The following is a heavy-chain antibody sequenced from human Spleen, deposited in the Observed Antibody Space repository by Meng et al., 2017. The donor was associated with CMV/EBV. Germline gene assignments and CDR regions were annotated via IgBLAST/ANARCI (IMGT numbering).Heavy chain of an antibody. CDR3: TRGGGSDREFDS. CDR1: GFMRGDRY. Sequence: SGFMRGDRYMDWVRQAPGKGLEWVGRTRNKASSYSTEYAGSVKGRFTISRDGSKNSLYLQMTSLKTEDTAVYYCTRGGGSDREFDSWGQGTLVTVSS. D-gene: IGHD1-26*01. CDR2: TRNKASSYST. J-gene: IGHJ4*02. V-gene: IGHV3-72*01.